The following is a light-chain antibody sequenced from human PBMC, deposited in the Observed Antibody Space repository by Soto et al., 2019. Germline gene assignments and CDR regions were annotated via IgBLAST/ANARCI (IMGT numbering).Light chain of an antibody. Sequence: QSALTQPASESGSPGQSITVSCTGTSSDVGGYNYVSWYQQHPGKAPKVMIYDVSKRPSGVSNRFSGSKSGNTASLTISGLQAEDEADYYCNSYTSSSTLPYVFGTGTKVTVL. CDR1: SSDVGGYNY. V-gene: IGLV2-14*01. J-gene: IGLJ1*01. CDR3: NSYTSSSTLPYV. CDR2: DVS.